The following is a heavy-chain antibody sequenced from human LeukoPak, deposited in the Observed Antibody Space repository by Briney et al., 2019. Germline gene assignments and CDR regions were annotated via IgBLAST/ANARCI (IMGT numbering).Heavy chain of an antibody. V-gene: IGHV4-59*01. CDR1: GGSISSYC. CDR3: ARLRGWFDP. Sequence: PSETLSLTCTVSGGSISSYCWSWIRQTPGKGLEWIGYIYYSGSTNYNPSLKSRVTISVDTSKNQFSLKLSSVTAADTAVYYCARLRGWFDPWGQGTLVTVSS. CDR2: IYYSGST. J-gene: IGHJ5*02. D-gene: IGHD5-12*01.